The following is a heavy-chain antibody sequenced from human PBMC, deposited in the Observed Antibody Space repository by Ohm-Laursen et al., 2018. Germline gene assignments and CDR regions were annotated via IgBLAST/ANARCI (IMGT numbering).Heavy chain of an antibody. CDR3: ARAQRLVASANDY. V-gene: IGHV3-74*01. Sequence: SLRLSCSASGFTFSSDWMHWVRQAPGEGLVWVSWIKGDGSETNYADSVKGRFTISRDNAKNTLYLQMNSLRGDDTAVYYCARAQRLVASANDYWGQGTLVTVSS. CDR2: IKGDGSET. CDR1: GFTFSSDW. D-gene: IGHD5-12*01. J-gene: IGHJ4*02.